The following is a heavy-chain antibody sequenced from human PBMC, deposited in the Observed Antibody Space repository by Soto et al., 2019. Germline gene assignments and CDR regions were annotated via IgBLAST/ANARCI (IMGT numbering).Heavy chain of an antibody. J-gene: IGHJ4*02. D-gene: IGHD5-12*01. CDR1: GYIFNNYG. CDR2: IYSKEGKI. Sequence: QVQLVQSGAEVQKPGASVKVSCKASGYIFNNYGISWVRQAPGQGLEWMGWIYSKEGKINFAQKFQGRVTLTTDTSTSTAYIELRSLRFDDSAVYFCARDIAYDIDYWGQGTLFTVSS. CDR3: ARDIAYDIDY. V-gene: IGHV1-18*01.